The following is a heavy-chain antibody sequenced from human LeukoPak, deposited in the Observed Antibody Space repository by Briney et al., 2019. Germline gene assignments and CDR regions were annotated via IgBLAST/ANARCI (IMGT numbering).Heavy chain of an antibody. V-gene: IGHV4-4*07. Sequence: SETLSLTCTVSGGSISSYYWSWIRQPAGKGLEWIGRIYTSGSTNYNPSHKSRVTMSVDTSKNQFSLKLSSVTAAHTAVYYRAREVGYSSSWYPYYYYYMDVWGKGTTVTVSS. CDR2: IYTSGST. CDR1: GGSISSYY. D-gene: IGHD6-13*01. CDR3: AREVGYSSSWYPYYYYYMDV. J-gene: IGHJ6*03.